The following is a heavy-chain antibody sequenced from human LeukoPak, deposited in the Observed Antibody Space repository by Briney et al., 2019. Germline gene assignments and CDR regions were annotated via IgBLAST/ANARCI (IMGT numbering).Heavy chain of an antibody. D-gene: IGHD6-19*01. CDR3: ARRARIAVAGIDY. CDR1: GYSFTSYW. V-gene: IGHV5-51*01. J-gene: IGHJ4*02. Sequence: GESLKISCKGSGYSFTSYWIGWVRQMPGKGLEWMGVIYPGDSDTRYSPSFQGQVTISADKSISTAYLQWSSLKASDTAMYYCARRARIAVAGIDYWGQGTLVTVSS. CDR2: IYPGDSDT.